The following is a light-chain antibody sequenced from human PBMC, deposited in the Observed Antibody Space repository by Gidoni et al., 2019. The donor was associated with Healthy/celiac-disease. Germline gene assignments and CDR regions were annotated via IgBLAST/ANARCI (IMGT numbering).Light chain of an antibody. Sequence: QSVLTQPPSVSGAPGQRVTISCTGSSSNIGAGYAVHWYQQLPGTAPKLLIYGNSNRPSGVPDRFSGSKSGTSASRAITGLQAEDEADYYCQSYDSSLSGSVFGGGTKLTVL. J-gene: IGLJ2*01. CDR3: QSYDSSLSGSV. CDR2: GNS. V-gene: IGLV1-40*01. CDR1: SSNIGAGYA.